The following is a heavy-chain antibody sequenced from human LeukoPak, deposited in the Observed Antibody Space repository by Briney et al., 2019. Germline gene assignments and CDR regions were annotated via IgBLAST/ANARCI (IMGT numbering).Heavy chain of an antibody. Sequence: ASVKVSCKASGYTFTDYYMHWVRQAPGQGLEWMGWIKPNSGGTNYAQKFQGRVSMTRDTSISTAYMELSRLRSDDTAVYYCARVRIAARREAPYMDVWGKGTTVTVSS. J-gene: IGHJ6*03. CDR2: IKPNSGGT. D-gene: IGHD6-6*01. CDR1: GYTFTDYY. V-gene: IGHV1-2*02. CDR3: ARVRIAARREAPYMDV.